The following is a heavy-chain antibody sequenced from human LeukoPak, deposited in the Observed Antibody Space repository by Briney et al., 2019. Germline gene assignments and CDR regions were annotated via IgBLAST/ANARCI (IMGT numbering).Heavy chain of an antibody. CDR2: IYSGGST. V-gene: IGHV3-53*01. CDR1: GFTVSSNY. CDR3: ARAAAGTYHDAFDI. J-gene: IGHJ3*02. Sequence: GGSLRLSCAASGFTVSSNYMSWVRQAPGKGLEWVSVIYSGGSTYYADSVKGRFTISRDNSKNTLYLQMNSLRAEDTAVYYCARAAAGTYHDAFDIWGQGTMVTVSS. D-gene: IGHD6-13*01.